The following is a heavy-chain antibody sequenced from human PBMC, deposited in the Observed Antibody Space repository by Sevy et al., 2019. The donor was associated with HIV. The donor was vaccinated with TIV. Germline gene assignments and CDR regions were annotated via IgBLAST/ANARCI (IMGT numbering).Heavy chain of an antibody. CDR2: INPNSGGT. CDR3: ARGGGYYDIMTGYHY. J-gene: IGHJ4*02. D-gene: IGHD3-9*01. CDR1: GYTFTGYY. V-gene: IGHV1-2*04. Sequence: ASVKVSCKASGYTFTGYYMLWVRQAPGQGLEWMGWINPNSGGTNYAQKFQGWVTMTRDTSISTAYMELSRLRSDDTAVYYCARGGGYYDIMTGYHYWGQGTLVTVSS.